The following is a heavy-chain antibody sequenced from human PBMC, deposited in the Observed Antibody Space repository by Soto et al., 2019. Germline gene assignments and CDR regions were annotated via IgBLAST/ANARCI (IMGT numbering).Heavy chain of an antibody. Sequence: SVKVSCKASGFTFTISAMQWVRQARGQRLEWIGWIVVGSGSTNYNPSLKSRVTISVDTSKNQFSLKLSSVTAADTAVYYCARLPHNWNYEGRWFDPWGQGTLVTVSS. D-gene: IGHD1-7*01. J-gene: IGHJ5*02. CDR3: ARLPHNWNYEGRWFDP. V-gene: IGHV1-58*02. CDR1: GFTFTISA. CDR2: IVVGSGST.